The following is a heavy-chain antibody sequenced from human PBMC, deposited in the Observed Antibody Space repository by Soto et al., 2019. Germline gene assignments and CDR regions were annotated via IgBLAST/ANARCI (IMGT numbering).Heavy chain of an antibody. Sequence: QVQLQESGPGLVKPSQTLSLTCTVSGGSISSGDYYWSWIRQPPGKGLEWIGYIYYSGSTFYNPSLKNRVTISLDTSKIQFSLKLSSVTAADTAMYYCARHSSSARGWFDPWGQGTLVTVSS. CDR3: ARHSSSARGWFDP. V-gene: IGHV4-30-4*01. J-gene: IGHJ5*02. CDR2: IYYSGST. CDR1: GGSISSGDYY. D-gene: IGHD2-2*01.